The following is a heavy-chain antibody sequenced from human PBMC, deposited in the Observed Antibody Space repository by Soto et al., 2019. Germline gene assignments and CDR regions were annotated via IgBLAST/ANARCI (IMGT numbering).Heavy chain of an antibody. D-gene: IGHD3-22*01. CDR2: ISSDGHHQ. V-gene: IGHV3-30*03. CDR3: SRGTYYPQSSGLHADY. CDR1: GFSFNDYA. Sequence: GGSLRLSCATSGFSFNDYAMYWVRQAPGQGLEWVAIISSDGHHQFYLDNLRGRFTVSRDNSKNTLYLQMNSLRPEGTAVYYCSRGTYYPQSSGLHADYWGPGTVVTVS. J-gene: IGHJ4*02.